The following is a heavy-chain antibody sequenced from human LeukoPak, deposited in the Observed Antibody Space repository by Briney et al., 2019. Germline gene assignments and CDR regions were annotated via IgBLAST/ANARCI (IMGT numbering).Heavy chain of an antibody. V-gene: IGHV4-59*08. CDR1: GGSISSYY. J-gene: IGHJ5*02. D-gene: IGHD5-24*01. CDR2: IYYSGST. CDR3: ARLEMATSSWFDP. Sequence: SETLSLTCTVSGGSISSYYWSWIRQPPGKGLEWIGYIYYSGSTNYNPSLKSRVTISVDTSKNQFSLKLSSVTAADTAVYYCARLEMATSSWFDPWGQGTLVTVSS.